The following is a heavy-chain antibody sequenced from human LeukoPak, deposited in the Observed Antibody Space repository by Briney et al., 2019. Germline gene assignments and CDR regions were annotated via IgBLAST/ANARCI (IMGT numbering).Heavy chain of an antibody. CDR2: TNYSGRT. V-gene: IGHV4-59*01. Sequence: SETLSLTCTVSGGSISSSCWSCIRQPPGKGLEWIGSTNYSGRTTSNPSIKSRVTISVDTSKNQFSLKLSSVTAADTAVYYCARDRTYSSGGGYYFDYWGQGTLVTVSS. D-gene: IGHD6-19*01. CDR1: GGSISSSC. J-gene: IGHJ4*02. CDR3: ARDRTYSSGGGYYFDY.